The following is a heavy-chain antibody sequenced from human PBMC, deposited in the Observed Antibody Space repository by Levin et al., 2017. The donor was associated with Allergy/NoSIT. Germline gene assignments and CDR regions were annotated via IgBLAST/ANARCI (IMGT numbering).Heavy chain of an antibody. CDR2: IDSSGGST. Sequence: GESLKISCAASGFTFSSSAMSWVRQAPGKGLEWVSAIDSSGGSTYYADSVKGRFTISRDNSKNTLYLQMNTLRAEDTAVYYCAKSDGAYFVYWGQGTLVTVSS. J-gene: IGHJ4*02. D-gene: IGHD4/OR15-4a*01. V-gene: IGHV3-23*01. CDR3: AKSDGAYFVY. CDR1: GFTFSSSA.